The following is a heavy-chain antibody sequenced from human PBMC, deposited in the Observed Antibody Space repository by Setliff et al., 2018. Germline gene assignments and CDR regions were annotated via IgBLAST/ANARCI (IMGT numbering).Heavy chain of an antibody. CDR1: GVSISSHY. CDR3: ARLRKSTPHWYFDL. CDR2: IYYTGST. V-gene: IGHV4-59*11. Sequence: KPSETLSLTCTVSGVSISSHYWSWVRQPPGKGLECIGDIYYTGSTKYNPSLWSRLTMSIDTSKKQFSLRLTSVSAADTAVYYCARLRKSTPHWYFDLWGCGTLVTVSS. J-gene: IGHJ2*01.